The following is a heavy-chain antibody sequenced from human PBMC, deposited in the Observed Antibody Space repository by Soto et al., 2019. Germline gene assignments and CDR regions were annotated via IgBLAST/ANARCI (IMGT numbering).Heavy chain of an antibody. D-gene: IGHD3-22*01. Sequence: EQLVESGGGLIQPGGSVRISCAFSGLTVSRKYMSWVRQAPGKGLDWVSVLYSGGSSSYAESVKGRFTISRDSSKNLLFLQMNSLRPEDTAIYYCAHSSGHHYYFDSWGQGTLVTVSS. V-gene: IGHV3-53*01. CDR2: LYSGGSS. CDR1: GLTVSRKY. CDR3: AHSSGHHYYFDS. J-gene: IGHJ4*02.